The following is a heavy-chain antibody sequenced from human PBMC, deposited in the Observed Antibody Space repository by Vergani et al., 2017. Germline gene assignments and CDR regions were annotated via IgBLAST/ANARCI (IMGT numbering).Heavy chain of an antibody. Sequence: QVQLVQSGAEVKKPGSSVKVSCKASGGTFSSSTISWVRQAPGQGLEWMGRIIPILGIANYAQKFQGRVTITADKSTSTAYMELSSLRSEDTAVYYCARGAEYYYYSSPFDYWGQGTLVTVSS. CDR3: ARGAEYYYYSSPFDY. J-gene: IGHJ4*02. D-gene: IGHD3-22*01. CDR1: GGTFSSST. V-gene: IGHV1-69*02. CDR2: IIPILGIA.